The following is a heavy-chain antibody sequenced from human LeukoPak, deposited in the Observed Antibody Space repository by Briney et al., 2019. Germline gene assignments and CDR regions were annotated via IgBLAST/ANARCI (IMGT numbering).Heavy chain of an antibody. CDR1: GYIFSKSW. D-gene: IGHD6-13*01. V-gene: IGHV5-51*07. CDR3: ARLIEAAAVTTFDY. CDR2: IYRGDPDT. J-gene: IGHJ4*02. Sequence: GAPLNISCNSSGYIFSKSWICLLQPMRKKRQELVDIIYRGDPDTRYIPSVQGQVTMSADKSISTAYLQWSSLKASDTAIYYCARLIEAAAVTTFDYWGQGTQVIVSS.